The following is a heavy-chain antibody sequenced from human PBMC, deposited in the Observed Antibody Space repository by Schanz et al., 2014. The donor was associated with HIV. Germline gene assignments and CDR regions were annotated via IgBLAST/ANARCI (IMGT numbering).Heavy chain of an antibody. CDR2: IIPMFGSA. CDR3: ATCLITIGCSS. J-gene: IGHJ5*02. V-gene: IGHV1-69*13. Sequence: QVQLVQSGAEVKKPGASVKVSCKASGFTFISYGITWVRQAPGQGLEWMGGIIPMFGSANYAQKFLGRVTISADESTSTGYMDLSNLRSDDTAVYYCATCLITIGCSSWGQGTLVTVSS. CDR1: GFTFISYG. D-gene: IGHD1-1*01.